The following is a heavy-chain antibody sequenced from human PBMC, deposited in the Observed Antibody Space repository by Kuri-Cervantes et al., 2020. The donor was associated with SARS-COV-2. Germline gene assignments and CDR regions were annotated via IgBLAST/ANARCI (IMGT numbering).Heavy chain of an antibody. J-gene: IGHJ4*02. D-gene: IGHD3-22*01. V-gene: IGHV3-30*03. CDR2: ISYDGGYE. CDR1: GFSFSNYA. CDR3: ARDPYVGSGYYLLDF. Sequence: GESLKISCAAPGFSFSNYAMHWVRQAPGKGLEWVAIISYDGGYENYADSVQGRFTISRDNDKHTLYLQVNSVKTEDTAVYYCARDPYVGSGYYLLDFWGQGTLVTVSS.